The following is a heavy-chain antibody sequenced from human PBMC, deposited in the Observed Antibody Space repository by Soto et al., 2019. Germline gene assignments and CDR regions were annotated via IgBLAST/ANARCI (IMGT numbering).Heavy chain of an antibody. D-gene: IGHD1-26*01. CDR1: GYTFSDFA. CDR3: ARLGWDLLSGRRYFDY. CDR2: ISPYTGKT. Sequence: QVLLVQSGSEVKKPGSSMKVSCQTSGYTFSDFALTWVRQVPDKGLEWLGWISPYTGKTNYAQRVHDRVALTTDTSTRTASLELRRLTSDDTAVYYCARLGWDLLSGRRYFDYWGQGTLVTVSS. V-gene: IGHV1-18*04. J-gene: IGHJ4*02.